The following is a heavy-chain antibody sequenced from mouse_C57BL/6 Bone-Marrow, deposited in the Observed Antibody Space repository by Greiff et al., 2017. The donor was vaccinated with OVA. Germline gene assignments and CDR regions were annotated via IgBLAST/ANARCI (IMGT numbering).Heavy chain of an antibody. CDR2: IYPGDGDT. Sequence: QVQLQQSGAELVKPGASVKISCKASGYAFSSYWMNWVKQRPGKGLEWIGQIYPGDGDTNYNGKVKGKATLTADKSSSTAYMQLSSLTSEDSAVYFCARGSYYSNYDFYYFDYWGQGTTLTVSS. D-gene: IGHD2-5*01. J-gene: IGHJ2*01. CDR1: GYAFSSYW. V-gene: IGHV1-80*01. CDR3: ARGSYYSNYDFYYFDY.